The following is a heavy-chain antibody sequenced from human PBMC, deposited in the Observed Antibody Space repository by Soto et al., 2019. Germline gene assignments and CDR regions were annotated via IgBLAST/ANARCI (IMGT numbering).Heavy chain of an antibody. V-gene: IGHV4-31*03. CDR1: GGSISSGGYY. CDR2: IYYSGST. Sequence: QVQLQESGPGLVKPSQTLSLTCTVSGGSISSGGYYWSWIRQHPGKGLEWIGYIYYSGSTYYNPSLKSRVTIAVDTSKNQFSLKLSSVTAADTAVYYCARDRDYPYYYFDYWGQGTLVTVSS. D-gene: IGHD4-17*01. CDR3: ARDRDYPYYYFDY. J-gene: IGHJ4*02.